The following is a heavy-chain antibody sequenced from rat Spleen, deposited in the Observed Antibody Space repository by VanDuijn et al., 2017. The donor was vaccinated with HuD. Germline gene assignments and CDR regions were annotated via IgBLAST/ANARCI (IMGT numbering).Heavy chain of an antibody. CDR1: GFSLTSNS. J-gene: IGHJ4*01. CDR3: ARQEVGVALDA. Sequence: QVQLKESGPGLVQPSQTLSLTCTVSGFSLTSNSVSWVRQPPGKGLEWMGAIWSGGGTDYNSALNSRLSISKDTSESQVFLKMNSLQTEDTATYYCARQEVGVALDAWGQGTSVTVSS. CDR2: IWSGGGT. V-gene: IGHV2-1*01. D-gene: IGHD1-8*01.